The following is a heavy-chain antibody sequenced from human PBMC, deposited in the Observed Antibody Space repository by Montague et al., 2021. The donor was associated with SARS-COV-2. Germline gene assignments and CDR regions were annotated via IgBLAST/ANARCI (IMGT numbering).Heavy chain of an antibody. V-gene: IGHV4-59*01. CDR1: SGSISSYY. Sequence: SETLSLTCTVSSGSISSYYWSWIRQPPGKGLEWIGYIYYSGSTNYNPSLKSRVTISVDTSKNQFSLKLSSVTAADTAVYYCARGAGCSSSWYLAFEIWGQGTMVTVSS. CDR3: ARGAGCSSSWYLAFEI. CDR2: IYYSGST. J-gene: IGHJ3*02. D-gene: IGHD6-13*01.